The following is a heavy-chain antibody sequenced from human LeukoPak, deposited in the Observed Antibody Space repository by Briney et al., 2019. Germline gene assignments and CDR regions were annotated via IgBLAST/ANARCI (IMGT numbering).Heavy chain of an antibody. V-gene: IGHV3-23*01. CDR3: AKYGGIRTAMSDY. CDR2: VSGSGGST. CDR1: GFTFSSYA. Sequence: GGSLRLSCAASGFTFSSYAMSWVRQAPGKGLEWVSAVSGSGGSTYYADSVKGRFTISRDNSKNTLYLQMNSLRAEDTAVYYCAKYGGIRTAMSDYWGQGTLVTVSS. J-gene: IGHJ4*02. D-gene: IGHD5-18*01.